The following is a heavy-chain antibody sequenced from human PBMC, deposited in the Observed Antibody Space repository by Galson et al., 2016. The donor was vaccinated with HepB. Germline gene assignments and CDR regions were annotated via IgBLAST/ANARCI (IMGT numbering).Heavy chain of an antibody. CDR1: GYIFSSFK. CDR3: ARGGYNYGGY. V-gene: IGHV1-46*01. D-gene: IGHD5-18*01. CDR2: INPSAGST. Sequence: SVKVSCKASGYIFSSFKMHWVRQAPGQGLEWMGIINPSAGSTGYAQRFQGRITMTRDTSTSTFYMELSSLRPDDTAVYYCARGGYNYGGYWGQGTLVTVSS. J-gene: IGHJ4*02.